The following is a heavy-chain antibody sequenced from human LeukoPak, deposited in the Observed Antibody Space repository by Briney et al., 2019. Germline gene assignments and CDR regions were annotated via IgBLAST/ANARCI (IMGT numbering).Heavy chain of an antibody. J-gene: IGHJ4*02. CDR2: INPNSGGT. CDR1: GYTFTGYY. D-gene: IGHD3-22*01. CDR3: ARVGVYYDSSGPLNY. Sequence: ASVKVSCKASGYTFTGYYMHWVRQAPGQGLEWMGWINPNSGGTNYAQKFRGRVTMTRDTSISTAYMELSRLRSDDTAVYYCARVGVYYDSSGPLNYWGQGTLVTVSS. V-gene: IGHV1-2*02.